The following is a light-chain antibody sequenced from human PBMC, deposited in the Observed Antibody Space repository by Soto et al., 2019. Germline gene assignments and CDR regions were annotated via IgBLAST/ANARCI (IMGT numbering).Light chain of an antibody. CDR1: QGISSW. V-gene: IGKV1-12*01. Sequence: DIQMTQSPSSVSASVGDRVTITCRASQGISSWLAWYQQKPGKAPKLLIYAASTRATGVPARFSGSGSGTEFILTINSLQSEDFAVYYCQRYSDWPLTFGGGTKVESK. J-gene: IGKJ4*01. CDR3: QRYSDWPLT. CDR2: AAS.